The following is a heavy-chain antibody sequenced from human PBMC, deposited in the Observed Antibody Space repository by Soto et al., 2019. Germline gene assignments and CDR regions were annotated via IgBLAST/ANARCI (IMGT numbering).Heavy chain of an antibody. V-gene: IGHV3-23*01. Sequence: EVQLLESGGGLVQPGGSLRLSCAASGFTFSSYAMSWVRQAPGKGLEWVSAISGSGGSTYYADSVKGRFTITRDNSKNTLYLQMNSLRAEDTAVYYCAKDYYDSSGYSGYWGQGTLVTVSS. CDR3: AKDYYDSSGYSGY. D-gene: IGHD3-22*01. J-gene: IGHJ4*02. CDR1: GFTFSSYA. CDR2: ISGSGGST.